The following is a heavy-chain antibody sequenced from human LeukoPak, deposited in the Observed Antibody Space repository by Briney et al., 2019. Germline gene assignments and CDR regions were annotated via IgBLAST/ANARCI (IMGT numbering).Heavy chain of an antibody. CDR1: GGSISSGGYS. CDR3: ARAAYDSSGYYYSDY. D-gene: IGHD3-22*01. CDR2: IYHSGST. J-gene: IGHJ4*02. Sequence: SETLSLTCAVSGGSISSGGYSWSWIRQPPGKGLEWIGYIYHSGSTYYNPSLKSRVTISVDTSKNQFSLKLSSVTAADTAVYYCARAAYDSSGYYYSDYWGQGTLVTVSS. V-gene: IGHV4-30-2*01.